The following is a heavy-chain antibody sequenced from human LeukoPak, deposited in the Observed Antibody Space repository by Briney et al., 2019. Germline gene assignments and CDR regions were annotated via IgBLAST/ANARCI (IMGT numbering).Heavy chain of an antibody. CDR2: ISYDGSNK. J-gene: IGHJ4*02. CDR1: GFTFSSYG. Sequence: GGSLRLSCAASGFTFSSYGMHWVRQAPGKGLEGVAVISYDGSNKYYADSVKGRFTISRDNSKNTLYLQMNSLRAEDTAVYYCAKAEVPQLWPDYWGQGTLVTVSS. V-gene: IGHV3-30*18. D-gene: IGHD5-18*01. CDR3: AKAEVPQLWPDY.